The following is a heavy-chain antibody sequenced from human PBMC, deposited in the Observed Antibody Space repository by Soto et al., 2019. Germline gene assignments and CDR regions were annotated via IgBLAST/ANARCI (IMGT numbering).Heavy chain of an antibody. J-gene: IGHJ4*02. D-gene: IGHD3-10*01. CDR2: IYSGGST. V-gene: IGHV3-66*04. CDR1: GFSVSSNY. Sequence: EVQLVESEGGLVQPGGSLKLSCAASGFSVSSNYMYWVRQAPGKGLECVSLIYSGGSTDHADSVKDRFTISRDNSKNTLYLQMNSLRAEDTAVYYCARRHYYGSDWGQGTLVTVSS. CDR3: ARRHYYGSD.